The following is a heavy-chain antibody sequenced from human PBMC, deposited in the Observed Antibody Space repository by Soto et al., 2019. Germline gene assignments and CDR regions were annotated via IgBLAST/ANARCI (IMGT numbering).Heavy chain of an antibody. CDR2: IGDSGGST. Sequence: GGSLRLSCAASGFTFSTYAMSWVRQAPGKGLEWVSSIGDSGGSTFYADSVKGRFTVSRDNSKNTLYLQMNSLRAEDTAIYSCAKRTVAGARKVLVPAFDYWGQGTLVTVSS. D-gene: IGHD6-19*01. CDR1: GFTFSTYA. J-gene: IGHJ4*02. CDR3: AKRTVAGARKVLVPAFDY. V-gene: IGHV3-23*01.